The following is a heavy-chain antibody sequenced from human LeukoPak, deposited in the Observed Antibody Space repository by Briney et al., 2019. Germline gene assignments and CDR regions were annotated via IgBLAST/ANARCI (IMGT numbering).Heavy chain of an antibody. CDR3: TTNAYSSGRDAFDI. CDR2: IKSKTDGGTT. D-gene: IGHD6-19*01. CDR1: GFTFSNAW. J-gene: IGHJ3*02. V-gene: IGHV3-15*01. Sequence: GGSLRLSCAASGFTFSNAWMSWVRQAPGKGLEWVGRIKSKTDGGTTDYAAPVKGRFTISRDDSKNTLYLQMNSLKTEDTAVYYCTTNAYSSGRDAFDIWGQGTMATVSS.